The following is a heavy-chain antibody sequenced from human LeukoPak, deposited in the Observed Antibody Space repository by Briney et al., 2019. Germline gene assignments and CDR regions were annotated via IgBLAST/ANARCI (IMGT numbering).Heavy chain of an antibody. CDR2: IYGSGST. J-gene: IGHJ5*02. D-gene: IGHD1-1*01. V-gene: IGHV4-59*01. CDR1: GGSISSYY. Sequence: SETLSLTCTVSGGSISSYYWSWIRQPPGKGLEWIGHIYGSGSTNYNPPLKSRVTLSVDTSKNQFSLKLSSVTAADTAVYYCAREGTSGTHLNWFDPGGQGTLVTVPS. CDR3: AREGTSGTHLNWFDP.